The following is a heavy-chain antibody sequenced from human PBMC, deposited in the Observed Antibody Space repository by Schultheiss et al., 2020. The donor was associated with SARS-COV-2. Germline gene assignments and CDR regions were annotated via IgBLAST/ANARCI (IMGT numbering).Heavy chain of an antibody. V-gene: IGHV1-46*04. CDR3: AREGGQPVAGYFDY. D-gene: IGHD6-19*01. CDR2: INPSGGST. J-gene: IGHJ4*02. CDR1: RYTFTCYY. Sequence: ASVKVSCKASRYTFTCYYMHWVRQAPGQGLEWMGIINPSGGSTNYAQKLQGRVTMTRDTSTSTVYMELRSLRSEDTAVYYCAREGGQPVAGYFDYWGQGTLVTVSS.